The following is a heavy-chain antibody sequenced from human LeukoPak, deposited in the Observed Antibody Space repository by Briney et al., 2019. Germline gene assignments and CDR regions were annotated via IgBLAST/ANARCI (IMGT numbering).Heavy chain of an antibody. Sequence: SETLSLTCTVSGGSISSGGYYWSWIRQHPGKGLEWIGYIYYSGSTYYNPSLKSRVTISVDTSKNQFSLKLSSVTAADTAVYYCARDISGYDPFDYWGQGILVTVSS. CDR1: GGSISSGGYY. CDR3: ARDISGYDPFDY. V-gene: IGHV4-31*03. J-gene: IGHJ4*02. CDR2: IYYSGST. D-gene: IGHD5-12*01.